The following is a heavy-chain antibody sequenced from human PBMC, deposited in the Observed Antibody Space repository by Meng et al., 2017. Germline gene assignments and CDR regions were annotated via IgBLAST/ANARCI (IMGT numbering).Heavy chain of an antibody. D-gene: IGHD2/OR15-2a*01. CDR3: TRRSDSTDY. J-gene: IGHJ4*02. V-gene: IGHV3-49*04. CDR2: IRTKAYDGTT. CDR1: GFTFGDYA. Sequence: GESLKISCTTSGFTFGDYAMSWVRQAPGKGLEWVGFIRTKAYDGTTEYAVSVKGRFTISRDDSKSVAYLQMNSLKTEDTAVYYCTRRSDSTDYWGQGTRVTGSS.